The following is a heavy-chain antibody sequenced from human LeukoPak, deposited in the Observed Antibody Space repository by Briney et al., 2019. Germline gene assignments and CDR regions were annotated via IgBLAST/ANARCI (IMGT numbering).Heavy chain of an antibody. CDR2: INPNSGGT. V-gene: IGHV1-2*06. Sequence: ASVKVSCKASGYSFTGYYMHWVRQAPGQGLEWMGRINPNSGGTNYAQKFQGRVTMTRDTSISRAYMELSRLRSDDTAVYYCARGPWSGSYMVYWGQGTLVTVSS. D-gene: IGHD1-26*01. CDR1: GYSFTGYY. CDR3: ARGPWSGSYMVY. J-gene: IGHJ4*02.